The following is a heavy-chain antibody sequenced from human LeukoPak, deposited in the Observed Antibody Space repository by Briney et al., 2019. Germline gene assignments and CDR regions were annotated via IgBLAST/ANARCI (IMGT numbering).Heavy chain of an antibody. V-gene: IGHV3-7*01. CDR2: IKEDGSEK. CDR3: AREYFYNSSGYRALRY. Sequence: GGSLRLSCAASGFTFSDFCMTWVRQAPGKGLEWVANIKEDGSEKYYVDSVKGRFIISRDNAKNSLYLQMNSLRAEDTAVYYCAREYFYNSSGYRALRYWGQGTLVTVSS. D-gene: IGHD3-22*01. J-gene: IGHJ4*02. CDR1: GFTFSDFC.